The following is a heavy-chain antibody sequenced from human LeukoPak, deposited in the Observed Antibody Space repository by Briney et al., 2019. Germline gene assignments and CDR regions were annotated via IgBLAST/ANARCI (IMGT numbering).Heavy chain of an antibody. Sequence: ASVKVSCKASGYTFTGYYVHWVRQAPGQGLEWMGWINPNSGGTNYAQKFQGRVTMTRDASISTAYMELSRLRSDDTAVYYCARGYDFWSGYLDYWGQGTLVTASS. D-gene: IGHD3-3*01. J-gene: IGHJ4*02. CDR3: ARGYDFWSGYLDY. CDR1: GYTFTGYY. CDR2: INPNSGGT. V-gene: IGHV1-2*02.